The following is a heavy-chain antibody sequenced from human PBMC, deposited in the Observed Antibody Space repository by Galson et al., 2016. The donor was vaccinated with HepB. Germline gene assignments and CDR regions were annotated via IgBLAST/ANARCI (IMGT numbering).Heavy chain of an antibody. CDR2: IWFDGSNK. Sequence: SLRLSCAASGFTFSSYGMHWVRQAPGKGLEWVAVIWFDGSNKFYADSLKGRFTIPRDNSKNTLYLQMNSLRAEDKAVYYCARVSDTAYKGSFDYWGQGTLLTVSS. D-gene: IGHD5-18*01. CDR3: ARVSDTAYKGSFDY. J-gene: IGHJ4*02. CDR1: GFTFSSYG. V-gene: IGHV3-33*01.